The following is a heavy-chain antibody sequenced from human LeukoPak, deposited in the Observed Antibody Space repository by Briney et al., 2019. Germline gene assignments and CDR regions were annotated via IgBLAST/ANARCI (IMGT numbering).Heavy chain of an antibody. J-gene: IGHJ4*02. V-gene: IGHV3-15*01. CDR1: GFTFSNAW. D-gene: IGHD2-21*02. CDR3: TTRVVTTNDY. Sequence: GGSLRLSCAASGFTFSNAWMNWVRQAPGKGREWVGRITTKGDGETADCAAPMKGRCTISRYDSKSTLYLQMDSLKTEDTAVYYCTTRVVTTNDYWGQGALVTVSS. CDR2: ITTKGDGETA.